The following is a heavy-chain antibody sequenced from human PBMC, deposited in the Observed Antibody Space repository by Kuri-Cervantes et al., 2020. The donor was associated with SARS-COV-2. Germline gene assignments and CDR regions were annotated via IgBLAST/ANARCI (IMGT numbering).Heavy chain of an antibody. Sequence: SETLSLTCAVYGGSFSGYYWSWIRQPPGKGLEWIGEINHSRSTNYNPSLKSRVTISVDTSKNQFSLKLSSVTAADTAVYYCAGWPVVPAANPKWGIDYWGQGTLVTVSS. CDR2: INHSRST. V-gene: IGHV4-34*01. CDR3: AGWPVVPAANPKWGIDY. CDR1: GGSFSGYY. D-gene: IGHD2-2*01. J-gene: IGHJ4*02.